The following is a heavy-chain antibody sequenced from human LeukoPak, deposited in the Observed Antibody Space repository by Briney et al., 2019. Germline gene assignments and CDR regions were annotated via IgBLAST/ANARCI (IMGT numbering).Heavy chain of an antibody. J-gene: IGHJ4*02. D-gene: IGHD3-3*01. CDR3: ARGVPYDSWSGPHYSDY. CDR1: RFTLSTYW. Sequence: GGSLRPSCAASRFTLSTYWMSWVRQAPGKGLEWVAHIKQDGSQEYYVDSVKGRFTISRDSAKNSLYLQMNSLRAEDTAVYYCARGVPYDSWSGPHYSDYWGQGTLVTVSS. CDR2: IKQDGSQE. V-gene: IGHV3-7*01.